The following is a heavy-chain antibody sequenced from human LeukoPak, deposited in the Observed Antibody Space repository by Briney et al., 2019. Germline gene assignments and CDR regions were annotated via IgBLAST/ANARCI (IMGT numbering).Heavy chain of an antibody. CDR2: IYYSGST. D-gene: IGHD5-24*01. CDR3: ARVRDGYKGYYYYMDV. Sequence: SETLSLTCTVSGGSISSSSYYWGWIRQPPGKGLEWIGSIYYSGSTYYNPSLKSRVTISVDTSKNQFSLKLSSVTAADTAVYYCARVRDGYKGYYYYMDVWGKGTTVTVSS. J-gene: IGHJ6*03. CDR1: GGSISSSSYY. V-gene: IGHV4-39*07.